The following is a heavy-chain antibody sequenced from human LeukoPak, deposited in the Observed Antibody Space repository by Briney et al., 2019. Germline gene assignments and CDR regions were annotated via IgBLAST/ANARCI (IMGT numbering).Heavy chain of an antibody. D-gene: IGHD6-13*01. CDR1: GFSLSTSGMC. Sequence: SGPALVKPTQTLTLTCTFSGFSLSTSGMCVSWIRQPPGKALEWLARIDWDDDKYYSTTLKTRLTIYKDTSKNQVVFTMTNMDPVDTATYYCARIRDPAYSSSWYDDYWGQGTLVTVSS. CDR2: IDWDDDK. J-gene: IGHJ4*02. CDR3: ARIRDPAYSSSWYDDY. V-gene: IGHV2-70*11.